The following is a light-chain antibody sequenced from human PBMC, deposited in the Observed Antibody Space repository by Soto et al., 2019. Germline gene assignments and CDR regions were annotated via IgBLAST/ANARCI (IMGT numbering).Light chain of an antibody. J-gene: IGLJ1*01. Sequence: QSALTQPPSASGSPGQSLTISCTGTSSDVGGYNYVSWYQQRPGKAPKLVIYEVTKRPSGVPDRFSGSKSGSTASLTVSGLQADDEAEYYCASYAGTKLFVFGNGTKLTVL. V-gene: IGLV2-8*01. CDR2: EVT. CDR3: ASYAGTKLFV. CDR1: SSDVGGYNY.